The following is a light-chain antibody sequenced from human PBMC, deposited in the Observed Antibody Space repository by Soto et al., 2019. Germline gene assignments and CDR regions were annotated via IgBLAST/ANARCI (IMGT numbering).Light chain of an antibody. CDR2: DVF. V-gene: IGLV2-14*01. J-gene: IGLJ2*01. CDR1: SSDVGGYNY. Sequence: QSALTQPASVSGSPGQFITISCTGTSSDVGGYNYVSWYQQDPGKAPKLMIYDVFNRPSGVSNRFSGSKSGNTASLTISGLQTEDEADYYCSSYTSNNIFVFGGGTKLTVL. CDR3: SSYTSNNIFV.